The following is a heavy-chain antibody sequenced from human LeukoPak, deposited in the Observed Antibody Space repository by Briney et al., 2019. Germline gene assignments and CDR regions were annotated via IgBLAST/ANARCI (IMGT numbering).Heavy chain of an antibody. J-gene: IGHJ6*02. CDR1: GYTFTSYD. Sequence: ASVKVSCKASGYTFTSYDINWVRQATGQGLEWMGWMNPNSGNTGYAQKFQGRVTMTRNTSISTAYMELSSLRSEDTAVYYCARGGSPAAMDYYYYGMDAWGQGTTVTVSS. D-gene: IGHD2-2*01. CDR3: ARGGSPAAMDYYYYGMDA. V-gene: IGHV1-8*01. CDR2: MNPNSGNT.